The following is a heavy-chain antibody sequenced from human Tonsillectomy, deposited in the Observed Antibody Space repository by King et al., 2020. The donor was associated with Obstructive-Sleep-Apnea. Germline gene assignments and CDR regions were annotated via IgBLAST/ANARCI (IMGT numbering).Heavy chain of an antibody. J-gene: IGHJ4*02. CDR2: IIPIFGTA. CDR3: ASGYYYESSGYWGPFDY. Sequence: VQLVESGAGVKKPGSSVKVSCKASGGTFSNYAISWVRQAPGQGLEWMGGIIPIFGTANYAQKFQGRVTITADESTSTGYMELSSLRSEDTAVYYCASGYYYESSGYWGPFDYWGQGTLVTVSS. CDR1: GGTFSNYA. V-gene: IGHV1-69*01. D-gene: IGHD3-22*01.